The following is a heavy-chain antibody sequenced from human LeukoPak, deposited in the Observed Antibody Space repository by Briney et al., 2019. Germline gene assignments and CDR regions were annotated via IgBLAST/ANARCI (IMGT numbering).Heavy chain of an antibody. CDR2: ISSSSSTI. D-gene: IGHD4-23*01. CDR1: GFTFSSYT. CDR3: ARRSSAVVTHFDY. Sequence: GGSLRLSCAASGFTFSSYTMSWVRQAPGKGLEWVSYISSSSSTIYYADSVKGRFTISRDNAKNSLYLQMNSLRDEDTAVYYCARRSSAVVTHFDYWGQGTLVTVSS. V-gene: IGHV3-48*02. J-gene: IGHJ4*02.